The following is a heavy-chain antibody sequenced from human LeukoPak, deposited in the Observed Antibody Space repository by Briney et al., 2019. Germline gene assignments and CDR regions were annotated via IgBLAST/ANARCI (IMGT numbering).Heavy chain of an antibody. J-gene: IGHJ4*02. V-gene: IGHV3-11*01. D-gene: IGHD2-2*01. CDR1: GFTFGDYY. CDR2: IASDATSI. Sequence: GGSLRLSCVTSGFTFGDYYMSWMRQAPGKGLEWVSYIASDATSIYYADSVRGRFTISRDNSKNTLYLQMNSLRAEDTAVYYCAKMGDIVVVPAALDYWGQGTLVTVSS. CDR3: AKMGDIVVVPAALDY.